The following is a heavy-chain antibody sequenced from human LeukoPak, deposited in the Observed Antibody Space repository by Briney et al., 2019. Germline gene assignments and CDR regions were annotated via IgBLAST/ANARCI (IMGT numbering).Heavy chain of an antibody. CDR2: INHSGST. J-gene: IGHJ5*02. D-gene: IGHD3-3*01. CDR3: ARANYYDFWSGYSAPNWFDP. CDR1: GGSFSGYY. V-gene: IGHV4-34*01. Sequence: SETLSLTCAVYGGSFSGYYWSWIRQPPGKGLEWIGEINHSGSTNYNPSLKSRVTISVDTSKNQFSLKLSSVTAADTAVYYCARANYYDFWSGYSAPNWFDPWGQGTLVTVSS.